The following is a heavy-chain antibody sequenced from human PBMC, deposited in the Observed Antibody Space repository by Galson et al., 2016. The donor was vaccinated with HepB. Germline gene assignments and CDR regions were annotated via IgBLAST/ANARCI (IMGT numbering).Heavy chain of an antibody. CDR1: GDSISSSSYP. D-gene: IGHD4/OR15-4a*01. Sequence: SETLSLTCTVSGDSISSSSYPWGWIRQPPGKGLEWIGNVDYSGNIYHNPSLQSRVTVSVDTSKIQFSLRLSSVTAADTAVYYCARRTATYGGWFDSWGQGTLVTVSS. CDR2: VDYSGNI. CDR3: ARRTATYGGWFDS. V-gene: IGHV4-39*01. J-gene: IGHJ5*01.